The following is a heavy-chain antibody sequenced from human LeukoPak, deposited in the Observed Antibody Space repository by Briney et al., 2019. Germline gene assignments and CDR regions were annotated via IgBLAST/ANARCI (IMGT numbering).Heavy chain of an antibody. Sequence: GGFLRLSCAASGFTFSSYGMHWVRQAPGKGLEWVAVISYDGSNKYYADSVKGRFTISRDNSKNTLYLQMNSLRAEDTAVYYCANSDFWSGYYLLPAVYYYYYGMDVWGQGTTVTVSS. CDR3: ANSDFWSGYYLLPAVYYYYYGMDV. CDR1: GFTFSSYG. D-gene: IGHD3-3*01. J-gene: IGHJ6*02. CDR2: ISYDGSNK. V-gene: IGHV3-30*18.